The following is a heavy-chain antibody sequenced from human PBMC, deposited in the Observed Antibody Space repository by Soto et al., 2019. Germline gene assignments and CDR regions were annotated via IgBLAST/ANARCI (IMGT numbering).Heavy chain of an antibody. D-gene: IGHD1-1*01. Sequence: GGSLRLSCAASGFTFSSYAMSWVRQAPGKGLEWVSAISGSGGSTYYADSVKGRFTISRDNSKNTLYLQMNSLRAEDTAVYYCAKEAVLKKGGYYYYGMDVWGQGTTVTVSS. CDR3: AKEAVLKKGGYYYYGMDV. J-gene: IGHJ6*02. CDR2: ISGSGGST. V-gene: IGHV3-23*01. CDR1: GFTFSSYA.